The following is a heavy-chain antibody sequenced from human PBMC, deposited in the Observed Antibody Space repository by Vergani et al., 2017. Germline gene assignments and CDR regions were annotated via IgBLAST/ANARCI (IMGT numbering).Heavy chain of an antibody. V-gene: IGHV5-51*01. D-gene: IGHD3-22*01. CDR2: IHPADSAT. J-gene: IGHJ4*02. CDR3: ARLYGRDSSGSKYFDY. Sequence: EVQLVQSGAEVKKPGESLKISCQISGYSFTNYWIGWVRQMPGKGLEWMGIIHPADSATRYSPSFQGQVTISVDKSISTAYLQRISLRASDSAMYYCARLYGRDSSGSKYFDYWGQGTLVTVSS. CDR1: GYSFTNYW.